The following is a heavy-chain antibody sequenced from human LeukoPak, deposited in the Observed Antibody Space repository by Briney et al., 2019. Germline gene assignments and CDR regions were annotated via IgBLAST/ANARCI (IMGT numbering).Heavy chain of an antibody. D-gene: IGHD5-24*01. CDR3: VESGYKGGAFDI. CDR2: IYYTGSA. J-gene: IGHJ3*02. Sequence: SETLSLTCTVSGGSISSTGYYWSWIRQPPGKGLEWIGSIYYTGSAFYNPSLKSRVTFFVDTFKNQFSLSLNSVTAADTAVYYCVESGYKGGAFDIWGQGTMVSVSS. CDR1: GGSISSTGYY. V-gene: IGHV4-39*01.